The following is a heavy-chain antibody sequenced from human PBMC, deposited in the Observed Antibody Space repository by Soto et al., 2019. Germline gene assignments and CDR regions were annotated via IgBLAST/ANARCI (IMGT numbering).Heavy chain of an antibody. CDR2: INPSGGST. CDR1: GYTLTSYA. J-gene: IGHJ6*02. V-gene: IGHV1-46*01. CDR3: ARDLAGLTTVLYFYGMDV. D-gene: IGHD4-4*01. Sequence: ASVKVSCKASGYTLTSYAMQWVRQAPGQRLEWMGWINPSGGSTSYAQKFQGRVTMTRDTSTSTVYMELSSLRSEATAVYYCARDLAGLTTVLYFYGMDVWGQGTTVTVSS.